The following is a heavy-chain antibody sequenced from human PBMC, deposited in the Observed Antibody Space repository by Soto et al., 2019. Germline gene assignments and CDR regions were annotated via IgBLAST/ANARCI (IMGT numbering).Heavy chain of an antibody. Sequence: SVKVSCKASGGTFSSYTISWVRQAPGQGLEWMGRIIPILGIANYAQKFQGRVTITADKSTSTAYMELSSLRSEDTAVYYCATDRNLGYCSSTSRYYFDYWGQGTLVTVSS. CDR1: GGTFSSYT. J-gene: IGHJ4*02. CDR2: IIPILGIA. V-gene: IGHV1-69*02. CDR3: ATDRNLGYCSSTSRYYFDY. D-gene: IGHD2-2*01.